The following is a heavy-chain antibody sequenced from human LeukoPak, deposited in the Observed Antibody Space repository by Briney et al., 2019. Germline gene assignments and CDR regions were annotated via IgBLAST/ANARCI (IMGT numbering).Heavy chain of an antibody. Sequence: ASVKVSCKASGYTFTSYYMHWVRQAPGQGLEWMGIINPSGGSTSYAQKFQGRVTMTTDTSTSTAYMELRSLRSDDTAVYYCAREPSRYGDRWGSEYFQHWGQGTLVTVSS. D-gene: IGHD4-17*01. J-gene: IGHJ1*01. CDR3: AREPSRYGDRWGSEYFQH. CDR2: INPSGGST. V-gene: IGHV1-46*01. CDR1: GYTFTSYY.